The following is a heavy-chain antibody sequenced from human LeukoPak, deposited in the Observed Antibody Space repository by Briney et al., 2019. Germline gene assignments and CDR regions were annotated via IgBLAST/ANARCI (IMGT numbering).Heavy chain of an antibody. D-gene: IGHD4-17*01. V-gene: IGHV3-30*02. J-gene: IGHJ4*02. CDR3: ARVTTVTTTIPFDY. Sequence: GGSLRLSCAASGFTFISYGMHWVRQAPGKGLEWVAFIRYDGTNKYYADSVKGRFTISRDNAKNSLYLQMNSLRAEDTAVYYCARVTTVTTTIPFDYWGQGTLVTVSS. CDR2: IRYDGTNK. CDR1: GFTFISYG.